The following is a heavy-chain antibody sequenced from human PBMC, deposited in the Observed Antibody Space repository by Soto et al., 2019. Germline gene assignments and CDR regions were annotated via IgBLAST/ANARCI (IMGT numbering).Heavy chain of an antibody. Sequence: GESLKISCKGSGYSFTSYWIGWVRQMPWKGLEWMGIIYPGDSDTRYSPSFQGQVTISDDKSISTAYLQWSSLKDSDTAMYYCARLDSSGYYYGDFGSWGKGTLATVPS. V-gene: IGHV5-51*01. CDR2: IYPGDSDT. D-gene: IGHD3-22*01. J-gene: IGHJ4*02. CDR3: ARLDSSGYYYGDFGS. CDR1: GYSFTSYW.